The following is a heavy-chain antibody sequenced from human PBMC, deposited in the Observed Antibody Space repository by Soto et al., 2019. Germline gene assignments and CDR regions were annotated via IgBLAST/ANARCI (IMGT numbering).Heavy chain of an antibody. V-gene: IGHV4-31*03. D-gene: IGHD3-3*02. Sequence: QVQLQESGPGLVKPSQTLSLTCTVSGGSISSGGYYWSWLRQHPGKGLEWIGYIYYSGSTYYNPSLKRRVTISVDTSKDQFSLKLSSVTAADTAVYYCARERRIFGVVIDYWGQGTLVTVSS. CDR1: GGSISSGGYY. CDR3: ARERRIFGVVIDY. J-gene: IGHJ4*02. CDR2: IYYSGST.